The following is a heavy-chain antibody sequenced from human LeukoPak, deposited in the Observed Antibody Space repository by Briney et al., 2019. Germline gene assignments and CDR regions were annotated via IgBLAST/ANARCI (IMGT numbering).Heavy chain of an antibody. CDR1: GGSITSDTYY. D-gene: IGHD3-16*01. CDR2: IYYSGST. V-gene: IGHV4-39*07. Sequence: SETLSLTCTVSGGSITSDTYYWGWIRQPPGKGLEWIGSIYYSGSTYYNPSLKSRVTISVDTTKNQFSLKLSSVTAADTAVYYCARGMMTYYYYIDVWGKGTTVTVSS. CDR3: ARGMMTYYYYIDV. J-gene: IGHJ6*03.